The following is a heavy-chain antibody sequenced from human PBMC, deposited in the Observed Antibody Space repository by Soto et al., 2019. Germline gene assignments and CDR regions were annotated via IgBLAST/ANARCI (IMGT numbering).Heavy chain of an antibody. V-gene: IGHV4-59*01. CDR2: IYYSGST. D-gene: IGHD2-15*01. CDR1: GGSISSYY. Sequence: SETLSLTCTVSGGSISSYYWSWIRQPPGKGLEWIGYIYYSGSTNYNPSLKSRVTISVDTSKNQFSLKLSSVTAADTAVYYCAGQLCSGGSCYLDYWGQGTLVTVS. CDR3: AGQLCSGGSCYLDY. J-gene: IGHJ4*02.